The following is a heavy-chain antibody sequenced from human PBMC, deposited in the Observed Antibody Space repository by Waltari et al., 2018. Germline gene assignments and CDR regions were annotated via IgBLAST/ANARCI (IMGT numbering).Heavy chain of an antibody. Sequence: QVQLQESGPSLLKPSETLSLICTVSGGSISGFYWSWVRQPPGKGLDWIGYIYYTGSTKCNPSLKSRVTMSVDTSKNQFSLKLSSVTAADTAFYYCARGGGGDWEWFDPWGQGTLVTVAS. V-gene: IGHV4-59*01. CDR1: GGSISGFY. D-gene: IGHD2-21*02. CDR3: ARGGGGDWEWFDP. J-gene: IGHJ5*02. CDR2: IYYTGST.